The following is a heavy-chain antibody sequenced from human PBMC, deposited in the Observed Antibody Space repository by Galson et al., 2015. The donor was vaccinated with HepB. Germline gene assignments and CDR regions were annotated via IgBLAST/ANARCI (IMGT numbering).Heavy chain of an antibody. CDR3: ARHKEWLLFGSIRNWFDP. D-gene: IGHD3-3*01. V-gene: IGHV4-39*01. CDR1: GGSISSSSYY. Sequence: ETLSLTCTVSGGSISSSSYYWGWIRQPPGKGLEWIGSIYYSGSTYYNPSLKSRVTISVDTSKNQFSLKLSSVTAADTAVYYCARHKEWLLFGSIRNWFDPWGQGTLVTVSS. CDR2: IYYSGST. J-gene: IGHJ5*02.